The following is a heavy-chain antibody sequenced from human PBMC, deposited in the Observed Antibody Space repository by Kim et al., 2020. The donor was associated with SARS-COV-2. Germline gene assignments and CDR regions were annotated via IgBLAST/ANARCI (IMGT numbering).Heavy chain of an antibody. Sequence: ASVKVSCKASGYTFTNKDINWVRQAPGQGLEWMGWMSPYSGHTVYAQKVQGRVTMTRNTSIATAYMESSSLTSDDTAFSYCARGSQGAFDIWGQGTVVPV. CDR3: ARGSQGAFDI. V-gene: IGHV1-8*01. J-gene: IGHJ3*02. CDR2: MSPYSGHT. CDR1: GYTFTNKD.